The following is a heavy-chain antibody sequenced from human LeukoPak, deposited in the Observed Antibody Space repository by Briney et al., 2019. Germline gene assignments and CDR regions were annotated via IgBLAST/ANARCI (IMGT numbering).Heavy chain of an antibody. J-gene: IGHJ5*02. CDR2: IYHSGST. V-gene: IGHV4-38-2*02. CDR3: ARQEQLLHWFDP. Sequence: PSETLSLTCTVSGYSISSGYYWGWIRQPPGKGLEWIGSIYHSGSTYYNPSLKSRVTISVDTSKNQFSLKLSSVTAADTAVYYCARQEQLLHWFDPWGQGTLVTVSS. CDR1: GYSISSGYY. D-gene: IGHD6-13*01.